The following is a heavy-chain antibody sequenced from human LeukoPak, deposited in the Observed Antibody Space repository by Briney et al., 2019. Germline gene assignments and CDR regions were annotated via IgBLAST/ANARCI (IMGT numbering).Heavy chain of an antibody. CDR2: IDHSGST. CDR1: NYSISRGYY. V-gene: IGHV4-38-2*02. D-gene: IGHD3-22*01. J-gene: IGHJ4*02. Sequence: PSETLTLTYTVSNYSISRGYYWGWIRQPPGKGLEWIGSIDHSGSTYYNPSLKSRVTISVDTSKNQFSPKLTSVTAADTAVYYCARDLYYYDSSGLSRFDYWGQGTLVTVSS. CDR3: ARDLYYYDSSGLSRFDY.